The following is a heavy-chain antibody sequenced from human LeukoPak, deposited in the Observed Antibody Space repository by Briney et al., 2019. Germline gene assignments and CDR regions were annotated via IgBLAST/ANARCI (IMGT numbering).Heavy chain of an antibody. CDR1: GGSFSGYY. Sequence: SETLSLTCAAYGGSFSGYYWSWIRQPPGKGLEWIGEINHSGSTNYNPSLKSRVTISVDTSKNQFSLKLSSVTAADTAVHYCARGRRVATPGTWFDPWGQGTLVTVSS. CDR3: ARGRRVATPGTWFDP. CDR2: INHSGST. J-gene: IGHJ5*02. D-gene: IGHD5-12*01. V-gene: IGHV4-34*01.